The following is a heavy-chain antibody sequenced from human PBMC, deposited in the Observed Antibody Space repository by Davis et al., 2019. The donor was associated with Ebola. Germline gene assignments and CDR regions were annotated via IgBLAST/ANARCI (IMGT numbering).Heavy chain of an antibody. J-gene: IGHJ3*02. Sequence: ASVKVSCKASGGTFSSYAMHWVRQAPGQRLEWMGWINAGNGNTKYSQKFQGRVTITRDTSASTAYMELSSLRSEDTAVYYCARVRGGYDYIWGSYRPYDAFDIWGQGTMVTVSS. V-gene: IGHV1-3*01. CDR3: ARVRGGYDYIWGSYRPYDAFDI. CDR1: GGTFSSYA. D-gene: IGHD3-16*02. CDR2: INAGNGNT.